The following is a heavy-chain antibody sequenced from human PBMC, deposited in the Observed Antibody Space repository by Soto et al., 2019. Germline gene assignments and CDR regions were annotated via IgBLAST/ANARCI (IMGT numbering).Heavy chain of an antibody. D-gene: IGHD2-21*02. Sequence: SETLSPTSDGNGGSFSAYYCSWISQPPGKGLEWIGEINHSGSTNYNPSLKSRVTISVDTSKNQFSLKLSSVTAADTAFYYCAREGALLFGGNSDYYSTMDVWGQGTTVT. CDR3: AREGALLFGGNSDYYSTMDV. CDR1: GGSFSAYY. CDR2: INHSGST. V-gene: IGHV4-34*01. J-gene: IGHJ6*02.